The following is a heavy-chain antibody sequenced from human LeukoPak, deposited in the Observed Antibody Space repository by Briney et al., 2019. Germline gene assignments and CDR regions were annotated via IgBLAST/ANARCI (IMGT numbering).Heavy chain of an antibody. Sequence: GASVTVSLKGSGYTFTSCGFSWVRQPPGQGLEWVGLINAYNGNTNYAQKLQGRVTMTTDTSTSTAYMELRSLRSDDTAVYYCARDNDYGGNSGDYWGQGTLVTVSS. D-gene: IGHD4-23*01. CDR2: INAYNGNT. CDR3: ARDNDYGGNSGDY. J-gene: IGHJ4*02. CDR1: GYTFTSCG. V-gene: IGHV1-18*01.